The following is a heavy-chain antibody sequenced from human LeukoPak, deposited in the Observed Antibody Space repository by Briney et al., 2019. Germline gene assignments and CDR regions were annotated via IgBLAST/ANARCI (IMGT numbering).Heavy chain of an antibody. J-gene: IGHJ5*02. CDR1: GGSISGYY. V-gene: IGHV4-59*08. D-gene: IGHD3-16*01. CDR3: ARGHYGFDP. CDR2: MYYSGGDT. Sequence: SETLSPTCTVFGGSISGYYWSWLRQPPGKGLEWIAYMYYSGGDTDYNPSLNSRVAISVDTSTNQVSLKLRSVTAADTAVYYCARGHYGFDPWGQGILVTVSS.